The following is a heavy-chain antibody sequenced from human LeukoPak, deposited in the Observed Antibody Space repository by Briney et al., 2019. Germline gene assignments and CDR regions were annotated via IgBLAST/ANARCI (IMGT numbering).Heavy chain of an antibody. D-gene: IGHD1-26*01. CDR2: IYYSGST. CDR1: GGSISSSSYY. CDR3: ARVWELYAFDI. J-gene: IGHJ3*02. V-gene: IGHV4-39*07. Sequence: SETLSLTCTVSGGSISSSSYYWGWIRQPPGKGLEWIGSIYYSGSTYYNPSLKSRVTISVDTSKNQFSLKLSSVTAADTAVYYCARVWELYAFDIWGQGTMVTVSS.